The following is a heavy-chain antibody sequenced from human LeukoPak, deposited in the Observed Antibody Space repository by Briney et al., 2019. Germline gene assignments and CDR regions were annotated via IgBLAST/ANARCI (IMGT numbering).Heavy chain of an antibody. Sequence: SETLSLTCAVYGGSFSGYYWSWIRQPPGKGLEWIGEINHSGSTNYNPSLKSRVTISVDTSKNQFSLKLSSVTAAGTAVYYCARGARYYDILTGYYNARAFDIWGQGTMVTVSS. J-gene: IGHJ3*02. CDR1: GGSFSGYY. CDR3: ARGARYYDILTGYYNARAFDI. D-gene: IGHD3-9*01. CDR2: INHSGST. V-gene: IGHV4-34*01.